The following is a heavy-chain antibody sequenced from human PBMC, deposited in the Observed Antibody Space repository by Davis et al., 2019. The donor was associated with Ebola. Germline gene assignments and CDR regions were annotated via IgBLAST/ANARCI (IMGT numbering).Heavy chain of an antibody. Sequence: PGGSLRLSCAASGFTFSDYYMSWIRQAPGKGLVWVSRINSDGSSTSYADSVKGRFTISRDNAKNSLYLQMNSLRAEDTAVYYCARGRWLRLYYFDYWGQGTLVTVSS. CDR2: INSDGSST. V-gene: IGHV3-74*01. CDR1: GFTFSDYY. D-gene: IGHD5-24*01. J-gene: IGHJ4*02. CDR3: ARGRWLRLYYFDY.